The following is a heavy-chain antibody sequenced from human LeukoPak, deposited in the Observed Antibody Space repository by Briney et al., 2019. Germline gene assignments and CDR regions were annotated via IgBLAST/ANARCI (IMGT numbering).Heavy chain of an antibody. V-gene: IGHV4-34*01. CDR3: ARGFRDFWSGYAWFDP. D-gene: IGHD3-3*01. CDR2: INHSGST. Sequence: SEALSLTCAVYGGSFSGYYWSWIRQPPGKGLEWIGEINHSGSTNYNPSLKSRVTISVDTSKNQFSLKLSSVTAADTAVYYCARGFRDFWSGYAWFDPWGQGTLVTVSS. J-gene: IGHJ5*02. CDR1: GGSFSGYY.